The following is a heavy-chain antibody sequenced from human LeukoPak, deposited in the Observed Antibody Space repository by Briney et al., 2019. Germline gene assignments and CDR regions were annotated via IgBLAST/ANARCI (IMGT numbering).Heavy chain of an antibody. CDR1: GYTFTSYG. CDR3: ARVGISSPENWFDP. J-gene: IGHJ5*02. D-gene: IGHD1-26*01. CDR2: ISAYNGNT. Sequence: ASVKVSCKASGYTFTSYGVSWVRQAPGQGLEWMGWISAYNGNTNYAQKLQGRVTMTTDTSTSTAYMELRSLRSDDTAVYYCARVGISSPENWFDPWGQGTLVTVSS. V-gene: IGHV1-18*01.